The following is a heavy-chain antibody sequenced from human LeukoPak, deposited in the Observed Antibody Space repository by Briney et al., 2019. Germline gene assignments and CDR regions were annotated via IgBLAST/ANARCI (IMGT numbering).Heavy chain of an antibody. D-gene: IGHD4-17*01. V-gene: IGHV1-69*13. J-gene: IGHJ4*02. CDR3: ATLGLTTGNYFDY. Sequence: SVNVSCKASGGTFSSYAISWVRQAPGQGLEWMGGIIPIFGTANYAQKFQGRVTITADESTSTAYMELSSLRSEDTAVYYCATLGLTTGNYFDYWGQGTLVTVSS. CDR1: GGTFSSYA. CDR2: IIPIFGTA.